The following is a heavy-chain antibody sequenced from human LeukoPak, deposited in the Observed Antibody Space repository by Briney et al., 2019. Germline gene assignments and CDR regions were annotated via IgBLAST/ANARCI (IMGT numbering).Heavy chain of an antibody. CDR1: GGSFSSYA. Sequence: ASVKVSCKLSGGSFSSYAFSWVRQAPGQGLEWMGGIIPMFGRANYAQRFQGRVTITTDDSTNTVYMELSSLTSEDTAVYYCAPIPGYCSSTSCYTGDGNWFDPWGQGTLVTVSS. D-gene: IGHD2-2*02. V-gene: IGHV1-69*05. CDR3: APIPGYCSSTSCYTGDGNWFDP. J-gene: IGHJ5*02. CDR2: IIPMFGRA.